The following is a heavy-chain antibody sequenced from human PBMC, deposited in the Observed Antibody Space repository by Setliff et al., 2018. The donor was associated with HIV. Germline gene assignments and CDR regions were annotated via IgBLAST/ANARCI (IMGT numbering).Heavy chain of an antibody. J-gene: IGHJ6*03. CDR2: MNPNSSNS. CDR1: GYTFINYD. D-gene: IGHD2-15*01. CDR3: ARGVVGSYYDYVNIYYHDYIDL. Sequence: ASVKVSCKTSGYTFINYDINWVRQATGQGLEWMGWMNPNSSNSGYAQNFQGRVTMTLDTSISTAYMELSSLTSEDTAMYFCARGVVGSYYDYVNIYYHDYIDLWGKGTTVTVSS. V-gene: IGHV1-8*02.